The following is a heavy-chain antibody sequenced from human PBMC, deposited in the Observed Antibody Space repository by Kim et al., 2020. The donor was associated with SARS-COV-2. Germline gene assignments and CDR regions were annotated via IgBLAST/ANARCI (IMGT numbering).Heavy chain of an antibody. J-gene: IGHJ6*01. CDR1: GGSVSSGSYY. V-gene: IGHV4-61*01. CDR3: ARDFRVWGKYYYGMDV. CDR2: IYYSGST. D-gene: IGHD3-16*01. Sequence: SETLSLTCTVSGGSVSSGSYYWSWIRQPPGKGLEWIGYIYYSGSTNYNPSLKSRVTISVDTSKNQFSLKLSSVTAADTAVYYCARDFRVWGKYYYGMDV.